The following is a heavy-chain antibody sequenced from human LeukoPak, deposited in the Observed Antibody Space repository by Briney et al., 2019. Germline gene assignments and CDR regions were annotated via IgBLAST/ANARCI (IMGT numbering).Heavy chain of an antibody. D-gene: IGHD5-24*01. CDR3: ARDGPARWLQSRNFDY. Sequence: GRSLRLSCAASGFTFSSYGMHWVRQAPGKGLEWVAVIWYDGSNKYYADSVKGRFTISRDNSKNTLYLQMNSLRAEDTAAYYCARDGPARWLQSRNFDYWGQGTLVTVSS. CDR1: GFTFSSYG. V-gene: IGHV3-33*01. CDR2: IWYDGSNK. J-gene: IGHJ4*02.